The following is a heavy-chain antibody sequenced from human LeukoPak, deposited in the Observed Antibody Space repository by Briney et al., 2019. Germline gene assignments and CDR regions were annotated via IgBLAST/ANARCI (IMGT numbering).Heavy chain of an antibody. Sequence: GGPLRLSCAASGFTYSTFGMHWVHQAPGKELEWVAFIHYGGSDKYYSDFVKGRFTISRDNSKSTLFLQVNSLRAEDTAVYYCAKERVAYSSTPTWDYWGQGTLVTVSS. CDR3: AKERVAYSSTPTWDY. D-gene: IGHD6-19*01. CDR2: IHYGGSDK. V-gene: IGHV3-30*02. J-gene: IGHJ4*02. CDR1: GFTYSTFG.